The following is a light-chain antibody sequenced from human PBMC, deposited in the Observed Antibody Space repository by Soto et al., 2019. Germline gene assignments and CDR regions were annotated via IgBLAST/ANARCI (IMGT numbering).Light chain of an antibody. V-gene: IGLV2-14*01. CDR1: SSDVGGYNY. Sequence: QSVLTQPASVSGSPGQSITISCTGTSSDVGGYNYVSWYQQHPGKAPKLMIYDVSNRPSGVSNRFSGSKSGNTAPLTISGLQAEDEADYYCSSYTISGTYVFGTGTKVTVL. J-gene: IGLJ1*01. CDR3: SSYTISGTYV. CDR2: DVS.